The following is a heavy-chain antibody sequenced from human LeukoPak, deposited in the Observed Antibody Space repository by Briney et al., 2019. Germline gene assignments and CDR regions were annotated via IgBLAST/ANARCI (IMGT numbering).Heavy chain of an antibody. V-gene: IGHV3-23*01. CDR3: AKDRDDGSGTDYFDY. Sequence: GGSLRLSCAASGFTFSSYAMSWVRQAPWKGLELVSAISGSGGSTYYADSVKGRFTISRDNSKNTLYLQMNSLRAEDTAVYYCAKDRDDGSGTDYFDYWGQGTLVIVSS. J-gene: IGHJ4*02. D-gene: IGHD3-10*01. CDR1: GFTFSSYA. CDR2: ISGSGGST.